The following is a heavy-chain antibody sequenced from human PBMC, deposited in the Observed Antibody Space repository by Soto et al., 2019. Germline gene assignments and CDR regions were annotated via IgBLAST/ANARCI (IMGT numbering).Heavy chain of an antibody. CDR3: ANAYDFWSGYDTPFDY. V-gene: IGHV3-23*01. CDR2: ISGSGGST. D-gene: IGHD3-3*01. Sequence: GDSLNIGCAVSGFSFSSYAMRWVRQTPGKGLEWVSAISGSGGSTYYADSVKGRFTISRDNSKNTLYLQMNSLRAEDTAVYYCANAYDFWSGYDTPFDYWGQGTLVTVSS. J-gene: IGHJ4*02. CDR1: GFSFSSYA.